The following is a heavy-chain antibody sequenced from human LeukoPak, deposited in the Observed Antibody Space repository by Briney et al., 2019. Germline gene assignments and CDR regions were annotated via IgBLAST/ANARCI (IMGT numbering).Heavy chain of an antibody. J-gene: IGHJ5*02. D-gene: IGHD4-17*01. CDR3: ARGGDDYGDFHPTP. V-gene: IGHV1-8*01. CDR1: GYTFTSYD. CDR2: MNPNSGNT. Sequence: ASVKVSCKASGYTFTSYDINWVRQATGQGLEWMGWMNPNSGNTGYAQKFQGRVTMTRNTSISTAYMELSSLRSEDTAVYYCARGGDDYGDFHPTPWGQGTLVTVSS.